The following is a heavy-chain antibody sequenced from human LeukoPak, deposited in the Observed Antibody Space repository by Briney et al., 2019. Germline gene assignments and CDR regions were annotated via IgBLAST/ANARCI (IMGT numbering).Heavy chain of an antibody. Sequence: SETLSLTCAVYGGSFSGYYWSWIRQPPGKGLEWIGSFYHSGSTYYNPSLKSRVTISVDMSKNQFSLKLSSVTAADTAVYYCARRRRRDGSSWYHFDYWGQGTLVTVSS. CDR3: ARRRRRDGSSWYHFDY. J-gene: IGHJ4*02. CDR2: FYHSGST. CDR1: GGSFSGYY. D-gene: IGHD6-13*01. V-gene: IGHV4-34*01.